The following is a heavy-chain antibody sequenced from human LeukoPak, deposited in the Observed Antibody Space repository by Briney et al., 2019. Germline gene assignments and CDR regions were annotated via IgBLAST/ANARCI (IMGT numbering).Heavy chain of an antibody. D-gene: IGHD6-19*01. Sequence: GGSLRLSCAASGFTVSSNYMSWVRQAPGKGLEWVSVIYSGGSTYYADSVKGRFTISRDNSKNTLYLQMNSLRAEDTAVYYCARDLVAGTGNYWGQGTLATVSS. CDR2: IYSGGST. V-gene: IGHV3-53*01. CDR3: ARDLVAGTGNY. J-gene: IGHJ4*02. CDR1: GFTVSSNY.